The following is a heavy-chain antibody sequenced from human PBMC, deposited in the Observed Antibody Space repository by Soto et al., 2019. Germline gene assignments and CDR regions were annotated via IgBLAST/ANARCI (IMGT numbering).Heavy chain of an antibody. D-gene: IGHD3-3*01. CDR1: GYTFTSYG. J-gene: IGHJ5*02. V-gene: IGHV1-18*01. CDR2: ISAYNGNT. Sequence: ASVKVSCKASGYTFTSYGISWVRQAPGQGLEWMGWISAYNGNTNYAQKLQGRVTMTTDTSTSTAYMELRSPRSDDTAVYYCARAGLEWLLGDWLDDPWGQGTLVTVSS. CDR3: ARAGLEWLLGDWLDDP.